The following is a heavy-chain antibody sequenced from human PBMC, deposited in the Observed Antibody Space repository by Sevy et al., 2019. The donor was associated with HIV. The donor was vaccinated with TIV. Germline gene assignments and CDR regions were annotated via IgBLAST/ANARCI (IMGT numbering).Heavy chain of an antibody. CDR1: GFTFSSYA. D-gene: IGHD3-10*01. J-gene: IGHJ3*02. V-gene: IGHV3-30-3*01. CDR2: ISYDGSNK. Sequence: GGSLRLSCAASGFTFSSYAMHWDRQAPGKGLEWVAVISYDGSNKYYADSVKGRFTISRDNSKNTLYLQMNSLRAEDTAVYYCARGNEFGAFDIWGQGTMVTVSS. CDR3: ARGNEFGAFDI.